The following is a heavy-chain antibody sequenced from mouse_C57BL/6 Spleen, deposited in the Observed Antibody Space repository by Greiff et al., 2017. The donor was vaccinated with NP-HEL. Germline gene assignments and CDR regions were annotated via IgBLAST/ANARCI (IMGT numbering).Heavy chain of an antibody. CDR2: INPNNGGT. CDR3: ARDGDYGNYLAWFAY. CDR1: GYTFTDYN. D-gene: IGHD2-1*01. Sequence: EVQLQQSGPELVKPGASVKMSCKASGYTFTDYNMHWVKQSHGKSLEWIGYINPNNGGTSYNQKFKGKATLTVNKSSSTAYMELRSLTSEDSAVYYCARDGDYGNYLAWFAYWGQGTLVTVSA. V-gene: IGHV1-22*01. J-gene: IGHJ3*01.